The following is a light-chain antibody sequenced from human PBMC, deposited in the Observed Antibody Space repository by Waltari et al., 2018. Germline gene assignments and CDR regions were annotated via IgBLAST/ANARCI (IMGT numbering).Light chain of an antibody. CDR3: QKYDSLPAT. Sequence: EVVLTQSPGSLSLSPGERATLSCRASQSVSKYLAWDQQKPGQAPRLLIYHASSRATGIPNRFSGSGFGTDFSLTISRLEPEDFAVYYCQKYDSLPATFGQGTKVEIK. V-gene: IGKV3-20*01. J-gene: IGKJ1*01. CDR2: HAS. CDR1: QSVSKY.